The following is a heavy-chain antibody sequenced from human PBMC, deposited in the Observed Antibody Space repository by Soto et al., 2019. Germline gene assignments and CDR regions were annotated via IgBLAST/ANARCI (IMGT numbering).Heavy chain of an antibody. CDR3: SRDKMGATADY. CDR1: GFAFGSYW. CDR2: INSDGSST. Sequence: EVQLVESGGGLVQPGGSLRLSCAASGFAFGSYWMHWVRQAPGKGLVWVSRINSDGSSTSYADSVKGRFTVSRDNAKNTLYLQMYGLRGDDTAVYYCSRDKMGATADYWGQGSLVTVSS. J-gene: IGHJ4*02. V-gene: IGHV3-74*01. D-gene: IGHD1-26*01.